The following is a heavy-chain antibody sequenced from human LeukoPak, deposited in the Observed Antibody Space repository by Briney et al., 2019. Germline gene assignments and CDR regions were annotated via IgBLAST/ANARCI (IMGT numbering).Heavy chain of an antibody. Sequence: PSETLSLTCTVSGGSISSYYWSWIRQPAGKGLEWIGRIYTSGSTNYNPSLKSRVTMSVDTSKNQFSLKLSSVAAADTAMYYCARDKRDGERTEYYYYMDVWGKGTTVTISS. J-gene: IGHJ6*03. V-gene: IGHV4-4*07. CDR2: IYTSGST. D-gene: IGHD5-24*01. CDR3: ARDKRDGERTEYYYYMDV. CDR1: GGSISSYY.